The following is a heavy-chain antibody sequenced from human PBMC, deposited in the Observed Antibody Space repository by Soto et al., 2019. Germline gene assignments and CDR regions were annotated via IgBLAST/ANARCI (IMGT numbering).Heavy chain of an antibody. D-gene: IGHD1-1*01. CDR1: GGSFSGYY. V-gene: IGHV4-34*01. CDR3: VRGPYNYNSRYFDY. CDR2: INHSGST. J-gene: IGHJ4*02. Sequence: KTSETLSLTCAVYGGSFSGYYWSWIRQPPGKGLEWIGEINHSGSTNYNPSLKSRVTISVDTSKNQFSLKLSSVTAADTAVYYCVRGPYNYNSRYFDYWGQGTLVTVSS.